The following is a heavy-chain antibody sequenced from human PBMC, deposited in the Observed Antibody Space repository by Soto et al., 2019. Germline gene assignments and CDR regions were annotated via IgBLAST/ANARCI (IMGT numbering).Heavy chain of an antibody. Sequence: GGSLRLSCAASGFTFGSYAMSWVRQAPGKGLEWVSAISGSGGSTYYADSVKGRFTISRDNSKNTLYLQMNSLRAEDTAVYYCAKDDLSYYYDSSSYYIPPYYFDYWGQGTLVTVSS. J-gene: IGHJ4*02. CDR2: ISGSGGST. CDR3: AKDDLSYYYDSSSYYIPPYYFDY. D-gene: IGHD3-22*01. CDR1: GFTFGSYA. V-gene: IGHV3-23*01.